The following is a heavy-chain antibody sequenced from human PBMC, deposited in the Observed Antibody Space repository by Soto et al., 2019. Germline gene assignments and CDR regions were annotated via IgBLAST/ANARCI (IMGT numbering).Heavy chain of an antibody. J-gene: IGHJ6*02. CDR2: IRYDGSKR. V-gene: IGHV3-33*01. CDR3: ARSPYTTGYHYGMDA. CDR1: GFSFSLYG. Sequence: LRLSCAASGFSFSLYGMHWVRQPPGKGLEWVAVIRYDGSKRYYADSVQGRFTISRDNSKNTLYLEMNSLRAEDTAVYYCARSPYTTGYHYGMDAWGQGTTVTVSS. D-gene: IGHD3-9*01.